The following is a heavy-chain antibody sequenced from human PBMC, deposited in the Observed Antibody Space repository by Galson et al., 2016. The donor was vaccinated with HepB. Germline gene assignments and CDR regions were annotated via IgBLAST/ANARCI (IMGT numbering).Heavy chain of an antibody. Sequence: IRQPAGRGLEWIGRADVLGGANYSPSLKNRVTILVDTSKNQFSLKLTSVTAADTAVYYCARDTMSALDVWGKGTTVRVSA. CDR2: ADVLGGA. CDR3: ARDTMSALDV. V-gene: IGHV4-61*02. D-gene: IGHD3-3*01. J-gene: IGHJ6*04.